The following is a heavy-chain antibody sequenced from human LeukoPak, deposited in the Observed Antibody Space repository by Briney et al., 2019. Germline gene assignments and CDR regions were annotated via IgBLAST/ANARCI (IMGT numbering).Heavy chain of an antibody. Sequence: WGTLTLSCAASGFTFSRCAVHWGRQAPGKGLEWVAVISYDGRNKYYANSVKGRFTSSRDNTKNTLYLQMNSLRAEETAVYYCARDIFGCTYFDYWGQGTLVTVSS. D-gene: IGHD3-3*01. CDR1: GFTFSRCA. J-gene: IGHJ4*02. CDR2: ISYDGRNK. V-gene: IGHV3-30*04. CDR3: ARDIFGCTYFDY.